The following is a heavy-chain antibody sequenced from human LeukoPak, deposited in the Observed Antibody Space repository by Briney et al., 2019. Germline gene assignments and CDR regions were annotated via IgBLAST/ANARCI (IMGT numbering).Heavy chain of an antibody. V-gene: IGHV1-2*02. CDR1: GYSFTAYY. CDR3: ARGLSYYSASGSYYNLPDY. CDR2: INPNNGGT. D-gene: IGHD3-10*01. J-gene: IGHJ4*02. Sequence: ASVMVSCKASGYSFTAYYVHWVRQAPGQGLEWMGWINPNNGGTDYALKFQGRVTMTRDTSSSTAFMELSRLKSDDTAVYYCARGLSYYSASGSYYNLPDYWGQGTLVTVSS.